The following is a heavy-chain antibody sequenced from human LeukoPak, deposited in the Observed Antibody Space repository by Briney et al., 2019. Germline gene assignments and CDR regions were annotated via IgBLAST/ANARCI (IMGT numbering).Heavy chain of an antibody. CDR3: AKYMHCPY. D-gene: IGHD2-2*01. J-gene: IGHJ4*02. CDR2: ISITGGNT. V-gene: IGHV3-23*01. CDR1: GFTFSSAA. Sequence: GGSLRLSCAAPGFTFSSAAMTWVRPALGKGVEWVSLISITGGNTSYEDSVKGRFTISRDKSPRKLSMVRYTLRAEDTPVYFSAKYMHCPYWGEGALVTVSS.